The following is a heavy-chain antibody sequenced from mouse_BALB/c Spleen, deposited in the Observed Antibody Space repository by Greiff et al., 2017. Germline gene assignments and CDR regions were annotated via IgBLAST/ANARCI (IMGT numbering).Heavy chain of an antibody. CDR2: ISYDGSN. J-gene: IGHJ3*01. CDR1: GYSITSGYY. D-gene: IGHD1-1*01. CDR3: ARAGDYGSLAWFAY. Sequence: EVKLVESGPGLVKPSQSLSLTCSVTGYSITSGYYWNWIRQFPGNKLEWMGYISYDGSNNYNPSLKNRISITRDTSKNQFFLKLNSVTTEDTATYYCARAGDYGSLAWFAYWGQGTLVTVSA. V-gene: IGHV3-6*02.